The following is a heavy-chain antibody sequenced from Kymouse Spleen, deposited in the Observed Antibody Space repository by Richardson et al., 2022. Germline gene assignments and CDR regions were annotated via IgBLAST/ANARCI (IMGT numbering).Heavy chain of an antibody. J-gene: IGHJ6*02. Sequence: QVQLQESGPGLVKPSETLSLTCTVSGGSISSYYWSWIRQPPGKGLEWIGYIYYSGSTNYNPSLKSRVTISVDTSKNQFSLKLSSVTAADTAVYYCARDQGSTVIDGMDVWGQGTTVTVSS. V-gene: IGHV4-59*01. CDR3: ARDQGSTVIDGMDV. CDR1: GGSISSYY. D-gene: IGHD4-11,IGHD4-11*01. CDR2: IYYSGST.